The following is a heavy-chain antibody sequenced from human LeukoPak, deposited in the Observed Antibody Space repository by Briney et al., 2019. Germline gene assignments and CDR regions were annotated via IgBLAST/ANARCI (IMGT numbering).Heavy chain of an antibody. D-gene: IGHD3-16*02. V-gene: IGHV3-48*04. CDR2: ISSSSSTI. Sequence: QPGGSLRLSCAASGFTFSLFSMNWVRQAPGKGLEWVSYISSSSSTIYYADSVKGRFTISRDNAKNSLYLQMNSLRAEDTAVYYCARRSYYDYVWGSYRSPFDYWGQGTLVTVSS. CDR1: GFTFSLFS. J-gene: IGHJ4*02. CDR3: ARRSYYDYVWGSYRSPFDY.